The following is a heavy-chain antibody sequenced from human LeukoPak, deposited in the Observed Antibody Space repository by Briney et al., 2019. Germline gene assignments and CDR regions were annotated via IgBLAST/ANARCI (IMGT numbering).Heavy chain of an antibody. Sequence: SGTLSLTCTVSGGSISSGGYYWSWIRQPPGKGLEWIGYIYHSGSTYYNPSLKSRVTISVDRSKNQFSLKLSSVTAADTAVYYCARDCSSTSCPDIWGQGTMVTVSS. J-gene: IGHJ3*02. D-gene: IGHD2-2*01. CDR2: IYHSGST. CDR1: GGSISSGGYY. CDR3: ARDCSSTSCPDI. V-gene: IGHV4-30-2*01.